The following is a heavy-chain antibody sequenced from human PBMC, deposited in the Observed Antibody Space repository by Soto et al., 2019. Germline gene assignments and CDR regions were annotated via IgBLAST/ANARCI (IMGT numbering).Heavy chain of an antibody. J-gene: IGHJ4*02. V-gene: IGHV3-23*01. Sequence: EVRRLESGGGLVQPGGSLRLSCAASGFTFSTYAMTWVRQAPGKGLEWVSTVSGGAFSSYYADSVKGRFTISRDNSKNTLYLQMDSLRAEDTAVYYCAKLGYCYSASWSGFDYCGQGTLVTVSS. D-gene: IGHD2-2*01. CDR3: AKLGYCYSASWSGFDY. CDR1: GFTFSTYA. CDR2: VSGGAFSS.